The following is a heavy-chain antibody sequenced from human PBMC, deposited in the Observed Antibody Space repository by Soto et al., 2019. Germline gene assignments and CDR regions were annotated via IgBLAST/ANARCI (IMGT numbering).Heavy chain of an antibody. D-gene: IGHD2-15*01. CDR2: IGTAGDT. V-gene: IGHV3-13*01. CDR3: ARGQEVGAHFSDS. CDR1: GFTFSGFD. J-gene: IGHJ4*02. Sequence: GGSLRLSCEASGFTFSGFDMHWVRQPTGKGLEWVSTIGTAGDTYYAVSVKGRFTISRDNAKNSLSLQMNSLRAGDTAVYFCARGQEVGAHFSDSWGQGTQVTVPS.